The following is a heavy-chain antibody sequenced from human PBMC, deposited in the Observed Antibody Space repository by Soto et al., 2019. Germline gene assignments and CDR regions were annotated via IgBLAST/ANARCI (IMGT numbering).Heavy chain of an antibody. CDR1: GFTFSNFE. CDR2: INTAGSTK. D-gene: IGHD6-19*01. Sequence: GGSLRLSCAASGFTFSNFEMHWVRQAPGKGLEWVSYINTAGSTKYYAESVKGRFTISRDNARNSLFLQMNSLRAEDTAVYYCAKDVGQWVETFDYWGHGTLVTVSS. J-gene: IGHJ4*01. CDR3: AKDVGQWVETFDY. V-gene: IGHV3-48*03.